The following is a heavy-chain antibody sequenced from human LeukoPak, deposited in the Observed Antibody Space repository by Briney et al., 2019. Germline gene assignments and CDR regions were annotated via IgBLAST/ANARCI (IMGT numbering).Heavy chain of an antibody. Sequence: ASVKVSSKASGYTFTSIGTTWGRRAPGQGLEWMGWISAYNGNTNSAQKLKGTDTITTDTSTSPAHMELRSLRSGDAAVYYCARERSGYYIDYWGQGTLVTVSS. CDR3: ARERSGYYIDY. D-gene: IGHD3-3*01. CDR1: GYTFTSIG. V-gene: IGHV1-18*01. CDR2: ISAYNGNT. J-gene: IGHJ4*02.